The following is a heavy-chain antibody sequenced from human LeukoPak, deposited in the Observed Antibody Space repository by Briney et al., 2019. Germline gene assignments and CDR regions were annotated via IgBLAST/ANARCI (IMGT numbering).Heavy chain of an antibody. CDR3: ARAFYGSGSYDY. V-gene: IGHV4-34*01. CDR1: GVSFSDHY. J-gene: IGHJ4*02. Sequence: SETLSLTCAVYGVSFSDHYWSWIRQPPGKGLEWIGEINHSGSTNYNPSLKSRVTISVDTSKNQFSLKLSSVTAADTAVYYCARAFYGSGSYDYWGQGTLVTVSS. CDR2: INHSGST. D-gene: IGHD3-10*01.